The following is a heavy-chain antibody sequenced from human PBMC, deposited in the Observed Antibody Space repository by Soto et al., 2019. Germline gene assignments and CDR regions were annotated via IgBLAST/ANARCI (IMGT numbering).Heavy chain of an antibody. J-gene: IGHJ4*02. CDR3: ARDGPYCTNDVCSYYFDY. CDR1: GGTFSNYA. Sequence: GASVKVSCKASGGTFSNYAISWVRQAPGQGLEWMGGIIPIFGTPNFAQKFQGRVTITADESTNTAYMELSSLRSEDTAVYYCARDGPYCTNDVCSYYFDYWGQGTLVTVSS. D-gene: IGHD2-8*01. CDR2: IIPIFGTP. V-gene: IGHV1-69*13.